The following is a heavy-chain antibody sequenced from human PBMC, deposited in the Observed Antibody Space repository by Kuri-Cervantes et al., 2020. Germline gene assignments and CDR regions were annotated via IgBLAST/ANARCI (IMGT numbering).Heavy chain of an antibody. CDR3: ARSKDGYDYIWGSYLTPVFDP. Sequence: SETLSLTCAVSGGSISSSNWWSWVSQPPGKGLEWIGEIYHIGSTNYNTSLKSRVTISVDKSKNQFTLKMSSVTAADTAGYYCARSKDGYDYIWGSYLTPVFDPWGQGTLVTVSS. J-gene: IGHJ5*02. CDR2: IYHIGST. CDR1: GGSISSSNW. V-gene: IGHV4-4*02. D-gene: IGHD3-16*02.